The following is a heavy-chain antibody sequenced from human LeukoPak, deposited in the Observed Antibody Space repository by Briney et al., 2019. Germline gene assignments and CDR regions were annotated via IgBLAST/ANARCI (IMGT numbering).Heavy chain of an antibody. D-gene: IGHD6-19*01. V-gene: IGHV1-69*04. CDR3: ARDRSGQSSGY. CDR2: IIPILGIA. CDR1: GGTFSSYA. Sequence: ASVKVSCKASGGTFSSYAISWVRQAPGQGLEWMGRIIPILGIANYAQKFQGRVTITADKSTSTAYMELSSLRSEDTAVYYCARDRSGQSSGYWGQGTLVTVSS. J-gene: IGHJ4*02.